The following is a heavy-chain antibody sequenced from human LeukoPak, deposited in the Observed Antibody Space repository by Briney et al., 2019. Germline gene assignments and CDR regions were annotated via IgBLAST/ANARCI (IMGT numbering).Heavy chain of an antibody. Sequence: PSETLSLTCAVYGGSFSGYYWSWIRQPPGKGLEWIGEINHSGSTNYNPSLKSRVTISVDTFKNQFSLKLSSVTAADTAVYYCARGVMHGALIRFLEWLLWFDPWGQGTLVTVSS. CDR1: GGSFSGYY. CDR3: ARGVMHGALIRFLEWLLWFDP. D-gene: IGHD3-3*01. J-gene: IGHJ5*02. CDR2: INHSGST. V-gene: IGHV4-34*01.